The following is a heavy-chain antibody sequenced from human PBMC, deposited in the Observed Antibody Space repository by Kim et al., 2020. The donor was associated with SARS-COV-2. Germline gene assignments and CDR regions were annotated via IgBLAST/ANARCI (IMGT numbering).Heavy chain of an antibody. CDR1: GYSFTDHY. Sequence: ASVKVSCKASGYSFTDHYLHWVRQAPGQGLEWVGWINPESGDTIYTQGFQGRVTMTRDTSISTAFMDLTSLTSDDTAVYYCARAHTTAWFIGWGFWGQGTLVTVSS. J-gene: IGHJ4*02. CDR3: ARAHTTAWFIGWGF. CDR2: INPESGDT. D-gene: IGHD3-10*01. V-gene: IGHV1-2*02.